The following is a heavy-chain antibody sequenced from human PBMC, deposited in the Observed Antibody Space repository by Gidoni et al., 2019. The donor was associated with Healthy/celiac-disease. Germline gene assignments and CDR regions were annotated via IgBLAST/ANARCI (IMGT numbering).Heavy chain of an antibody. J-gene: IGHJ4*02. CDR3: ARQSSIAARPFDD. CDR2: IYYSGST. Sequence: QVQLQESCPGLVKPSETLSLTCPVSGCSISSYYWSWIRQPPGKGLEWIGYIYYSGSTNYNPPLKSRVTRSVDTSKNQFSLKLSSVTAAYTAVYYCARQSSIAARPFDDWGQGTLVTVSS. CDR1: GCSISSYY. D-gene: IGHD6-6*01. V-gene: IGHV4-59*08.